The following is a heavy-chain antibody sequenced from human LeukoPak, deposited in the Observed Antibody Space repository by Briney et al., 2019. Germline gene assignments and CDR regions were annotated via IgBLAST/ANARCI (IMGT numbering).Heavy chain of an antibody. CDR2: INPSGGST. J-gene: IGHJ3*02. CDR1: GYTFTGYY. V-gene: IGHV1-46*01. D-gene: IGHD4-17*01. Sequence: ASVKVSCEASGYTFTGYYMHWVRQAPGQGLEWMGIINPSGGSTSYAQKFQGRVTMTRDTSTSTVYMELSSLRSEDTAVYYCAASYGDYADFAFDIWGQGTMVTVSS. CDR3: AASYGDYADFAFDI.